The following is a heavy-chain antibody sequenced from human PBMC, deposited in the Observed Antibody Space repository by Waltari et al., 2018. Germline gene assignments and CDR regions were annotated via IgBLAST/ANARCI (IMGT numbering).Heavy chain of an antibody. J-gene: IGHJ5*02. CDR2: MSYDGSKD. CDR1: GFIFGDFA. V-gene: IGHV3-30*04. Sequence: QVQLVESGGRVVRPGRSLTPSCAASGFIFGDFAMHWVRQAPGKGLMWVALMSYDGSKDFYADSVKGRFIVSRDNSQATFYLQMNSLTSEDTGVYFCARDKGLDLWGQGTLVTVSS. CDR3: ARDKGLDL.